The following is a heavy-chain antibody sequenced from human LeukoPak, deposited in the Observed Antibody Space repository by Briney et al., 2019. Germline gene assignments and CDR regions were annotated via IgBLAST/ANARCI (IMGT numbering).Heavy chain of an antibody. D-gene: IGHD2-15*01. Sequence: GGSLRLSCAASGFTFSSYAMSWVRQAPGKGLEWVSAISGSGGSTYYADSVKGRFTISRDNSKNTLYLQMNSLRAEDTAVYYCAKDPIVVVVAATRQNYWGRGTLVTVSS. V-gene: IGHV3-23*01. J-gene: IGHJ4*02. CDR1: GFTFSSYA. CDR3: AKDPIVVVVAATRQNY. CDR2: ISGSGGST.